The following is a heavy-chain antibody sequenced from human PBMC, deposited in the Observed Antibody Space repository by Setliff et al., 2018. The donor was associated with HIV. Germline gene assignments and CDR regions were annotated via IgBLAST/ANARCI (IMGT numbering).Heavy chain of an antibody. CDR3: AKDIQCSGGSCKHFDF. Sequence: PGESLKISCAASGFTFSNYAMSWVRQAPGKGLEWVSGISGSGGSTYYVDSVKGRFTISRDNSKNTLYLQMNSLGAADTAVYFCAKDIQCSGGSCKHFDFWGQGTRVTV. J-gene: IGHJ4*02. CDR2: ISGSGGST. CDR1: GFTFSNYA. D-gene: IGHD2-15*01. V-gene: IGHV3-23*01.